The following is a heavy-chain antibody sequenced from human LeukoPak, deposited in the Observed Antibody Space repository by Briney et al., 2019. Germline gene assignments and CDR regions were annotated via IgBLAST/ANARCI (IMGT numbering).Heavy chain of an antibody. CDR3: ASTRGYSYGWPFDY. CDR1: GGSISSGGYY. J-gene: IGHJ4*02. Sequence: SETLSLTCTVSGGSISSGGYYWSWIRQHPGKGLEWIGYIYYSGSTYYNPSLKSQVTISVDTSKNQFSLKLSSVTAADTTVYYCASTRGYSYGWPFDYWGQGTLVTVSS. CDR2: IYYSGST. D-gene: IGHD5-18*01. V-gene: IGHV4-31*01.